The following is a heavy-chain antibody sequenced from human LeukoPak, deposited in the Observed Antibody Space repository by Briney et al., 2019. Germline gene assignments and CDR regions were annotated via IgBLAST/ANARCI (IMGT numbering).Heavy chain of an antibody. V-gene: IGHV4-4*07. J-gene: IGHJ4*02. Sequence: SETLSLTCTASGGSISSNYWSWLRQAAGKGLEWVGRIYTSGSTNYKHSLKSRVTISVDTSKTQFSLKLSSVTAADTAVYYCARARTVSFDYWGQGTLVTVSS. CDR2: IYTSGST. CDR1: GGSISSNY. D-gene: IGHD2-8*02. CDR3: ARARTVSFDY.